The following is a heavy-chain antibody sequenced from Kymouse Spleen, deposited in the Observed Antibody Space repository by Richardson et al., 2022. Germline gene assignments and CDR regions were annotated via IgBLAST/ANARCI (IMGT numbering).Heavy chain of an antibody. Sequence: QLQLQESGPGLVKPSETLSLTCTVSGGSISSSSYYWGWIRQPPGKGLEWIGSIYYSGSTYYNPSLKSRVTISVDTSKNQFSLKLSSVTAADTAVYYCARQGLWFGEFLFDYWGQGTLVTVSS. J-gene: IGHJ4*02. CDR3: ARQGLWFGEFLFDY. CDR2: IYYSGST. V-gene: IGHV4-39*01. CDR1: GGSISSSSYY. D-gene: IGHD3-10*01.